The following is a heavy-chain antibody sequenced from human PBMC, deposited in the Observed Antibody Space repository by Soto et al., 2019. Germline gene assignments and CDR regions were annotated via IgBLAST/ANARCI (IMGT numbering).Heavy chain of an antibody. V-gene: IGHV1-69*02. CDR1: GGTFSSYT. Sequence: SVKVSCTASGGTFSSYTISWVRQAPGQGLEWMGRIIPILGIANYAQKFQGRVTITADKSTSTAYMELSSLRSEDTAVYYCARGSLVTPFDYWGQGTLVTVSS. CDR2: IIPILGIA. J-gene: IGHJ4*02. CDR3: ARGSLVTPFDY. D-gene: IGHD3-9*01.